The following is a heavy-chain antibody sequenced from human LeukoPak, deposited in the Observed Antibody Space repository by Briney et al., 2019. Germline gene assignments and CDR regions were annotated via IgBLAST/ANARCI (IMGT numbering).Heavy chain of an antibody. CDR1: GFTFSTFA. CDR2: ISSNGGST. J-gene: IGHJ4*02. Sequence: GGSLRLSCSVSGFTFSTFAMHWVRQAPGKGLEYVSGISSNGGSTYYTDSVKGRFTISRDNSKNTLYLQMSSLRTEDTAVYYCVKDTARVPGDYWGRGTLVTVSS. V-gene: IGHV3-64D*06. D-gene: IGHD5-18*01. CDR3: VKDTARVPGDY.